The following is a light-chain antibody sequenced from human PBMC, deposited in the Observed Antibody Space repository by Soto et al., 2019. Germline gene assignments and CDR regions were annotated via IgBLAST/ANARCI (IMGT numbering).Light chain of an antibody. CDR1: SSDVGVYDF. J-gene: IGLJ2*01. Sequence: QSALTQPASVSGSPGQSITISCAGTSSDVGVYDFVSWYQQHPGKAPKLLIYDVNNRPAGISNRFSGSKSGNTASLTISGLQAEDEADYYCSSYTTSTPRVFGGGTQLTVL. V-gene: IGLV2-14*03. CDR3: SSYTTSTPRV. CDR2: DVN.